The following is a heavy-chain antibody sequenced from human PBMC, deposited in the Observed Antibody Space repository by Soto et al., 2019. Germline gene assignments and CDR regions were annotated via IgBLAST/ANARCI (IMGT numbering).Heavy chain of an antibody. CDR2: ISSSSSYI. CDR1: GFTFSSYW. Sequence: PVGSLRLSCAASGFTFSSYWMHLVRQAPGKGLEWVSSISSSSSYIYCADSVKGRFTISRDNAKNSLYLQMNSLRAEDTAVYYCARSLPGKGLRFLEWSLIDMDVWGKGTTVTVSS. D-gene: IGHD3-3*01. V-gene: IGHV3-21*01. J-gene: IGHJ6*03. CDR3: ARSLPGKGLRFLEWSLIDMDV.